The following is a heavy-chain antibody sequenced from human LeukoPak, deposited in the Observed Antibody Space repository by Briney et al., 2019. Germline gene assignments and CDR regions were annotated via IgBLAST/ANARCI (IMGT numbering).Heavy chain of an antibody. CDR1: GFTFDDYA. D-gene: IGHD1/OR15-1a*01. Sequence: GGSLRLSCAASGFTFDDYAMHWVRQAPGKGLEWVSLISWDGGSTYYADSVKGRFTISRDNSKNSLYLQMNSLRVEDTALYYCAKEAGTRLHLPYYFDSWGQGTLVTVSS. CDR3: AKEAGTRLHLPYYFDS. J-gene: IGHJ4*02. V-gene: IGHV3-43D*03. CDR2: ISWDGGST.